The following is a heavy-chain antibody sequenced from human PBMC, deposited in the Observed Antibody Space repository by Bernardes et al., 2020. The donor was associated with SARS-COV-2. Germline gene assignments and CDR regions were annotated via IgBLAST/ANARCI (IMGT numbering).Heavy chain of an antibody. CDR1: GGSISSYY. Sequence: SETLSLTCTVSGGSISSYYWSWIRQPPGKGLEWIGYIYYSGSTNYNPSLKSRVTISVDTSKNQFSLKLSSVTAADTAVYYCARTVATIRTYYFDYWGQGTLVTVSS. CDR3: ARTVATIRTYYFDY. CDR2: IYYSGST. V-gene: IGHV4-59*01. J-gene: IGHJ4*02. D-gene: IGHD5-12*01.